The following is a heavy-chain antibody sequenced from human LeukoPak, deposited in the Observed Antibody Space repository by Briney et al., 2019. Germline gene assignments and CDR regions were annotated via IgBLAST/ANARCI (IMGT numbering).Heavy chain of an antibody. CDR1: GFTFGDYA. CDR2: IRSKGYGGTT. D-gene: IGHD5-24*01. CDR3: TRDGYNLRRHDY. J-gene: IGHJ4*02. V-gene: IGHV3-49*04. Sequence: GGSLRLSCTASGFTFGDYAMSWVRQAPGKGLEWVGFIRSKGYGGTTEYAASVKGRFTISRADSISIAYLQMSSLKTEDTAVFYCTRDGYNLRRHDYWGQGTLVTVSS.